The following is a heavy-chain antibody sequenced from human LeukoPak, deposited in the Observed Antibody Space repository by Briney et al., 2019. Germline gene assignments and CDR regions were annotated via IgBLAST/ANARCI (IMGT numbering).Heavy chain of an antibody. D-gene: IGHD1-1*01. J-gene: IGHJ4*02. V-gene: IGHV4-59*08. CDR1: GGSISGYY. CDR2: IFYSGNT. Sequence: PSETLSLTCTVSGGSISGYYWTWVRQPPGKGLEWIGYIFYSGNTNYNPSLKSRIAISIDTSKNQFFLKLSSVTAADTAVYYCARLEAPQAGHFDYWGRGTLVTVSS. CDR3: ARLEAPQAGHFDY.